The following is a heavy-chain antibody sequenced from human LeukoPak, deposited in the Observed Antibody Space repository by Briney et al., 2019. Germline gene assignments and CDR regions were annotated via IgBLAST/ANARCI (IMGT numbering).Heavy chain of an antibody. CDR3: ARVGYSSSWIDY. J-gene: IGHJ4*02. D-gene: IGHD6-13*01. CDR2: INHSGST. CDR1: GGSFSGYY. V-gene: IGHV4-34*01. Sequence: SETLSLTCAVCGGSFSGYYWSWIRQPPGKGLEWIGEINHSGSTNYNPSLKSRVTISVDTSKNQFSLKLSSVTAADTAVYYCARVGYSSSWIDYWGQGTLVTVSS.